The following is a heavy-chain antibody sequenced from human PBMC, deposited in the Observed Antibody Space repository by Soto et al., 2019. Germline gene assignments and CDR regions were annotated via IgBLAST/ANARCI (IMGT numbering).Heavy chain of an antibody. J-gene: IGHJ2*01. CDR2: IYYSGST. CDR3: ARFNWYFDL. V-gene: IGHV4-59*08. Sequence: PSETLSLTCTVSGGSISSYYWSWIRQPPGKGLEWIGYIYYSGSTNYNPSLKSRVTISVDTSKNQFSLKLSSVTAADTAVYCCARFNWYFDLWGRGTLVTVSS. CDR1: GGSISSYY.